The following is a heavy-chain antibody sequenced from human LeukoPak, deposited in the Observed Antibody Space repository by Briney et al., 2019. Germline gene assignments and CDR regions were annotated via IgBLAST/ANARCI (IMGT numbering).Heavy chain of an antibody. CDR1: GFTFSSYA. CDR2: ISGIGGST. Sequence: GGSLTLSCAASGFTFSSYAMSWVRQAAGKGLEWVSAISGIGGSTYYADSVKGRFTISRDNSKNTLYLQMNSLSAEDTAVYYCAKDLRSYCSSTSCYTMDAFDIWGHGTMVTVSS. V-gene: IGHV3-23*01. CDR3: AKDLRSYCSSTSCYTMDAFDI. J-gene: IGHJ3*02. D-gene: IGHD2-2*02.